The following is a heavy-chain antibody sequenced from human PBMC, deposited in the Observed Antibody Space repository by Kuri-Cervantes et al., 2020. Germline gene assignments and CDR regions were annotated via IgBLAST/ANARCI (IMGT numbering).Heavy chain of an antibody. CDR1: GYTLTELS. CDR3: ARDQGGYDPYYFDY. CDR2: FDPEDGET. V-gene: IGHV1-24*01. D-gene: IGHD5-12*01. J-gene: IGHJ4*02. Sequence: GESLKISCKVSGYTLTELSMHWVRQAPGKGLEWMGGFDPEDGETIYAQKFQGRVTMTEDTSTDTAYMELRRLGSEDTAVYYCARDQGGYDPYYFDYWGQGTLVTVSS.